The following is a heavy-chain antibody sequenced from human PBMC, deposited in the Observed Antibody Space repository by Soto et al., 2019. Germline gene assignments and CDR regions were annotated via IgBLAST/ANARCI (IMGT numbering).Heavy chain of an antibody. D-gene: IGHD5-12*01. Sequence: VQLVETGGGVVQPGRSLRLSCAASGFTFGSYGMHWVRQAPGKGLEWVAVISYDGSNKYYADSVKGRFTISRDNSKNTLYLQMNSLRAEDTAVYYCAKDTERVATSFDPWGQGTLVTVSS. V-gene: IGHV3-30*18. CDR3: AKDTERVATSFDP. CDR1: GFTFGSYG. CDR2: ISYDGSNK. J-gene: IGHJ5*02.